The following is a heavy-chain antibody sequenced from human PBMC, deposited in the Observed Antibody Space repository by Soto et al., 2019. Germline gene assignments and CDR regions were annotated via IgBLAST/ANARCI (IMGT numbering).Heavy chain of an antibody. J-gene: IGHJ4*02. Sequence: EVQLLESGGGLVQPGGSLRPSCAASGFTLSSYAMSWVRQAPGKGLEWVSAIRGSGGTTYYADSVKGRFTISRDTSKYTLYLPMNSLIAEDTAVYYCAKVERYYYDSSGYYSSPLFWGQGTVVTVSS. CDR3: AKVERYYYDSSGYYSSPLF. D-gene: IGHD3-22*01. V-gene: IGHV3-23*01. CDR1: GFTLSSYA. CDR2: IRGSGGTT.